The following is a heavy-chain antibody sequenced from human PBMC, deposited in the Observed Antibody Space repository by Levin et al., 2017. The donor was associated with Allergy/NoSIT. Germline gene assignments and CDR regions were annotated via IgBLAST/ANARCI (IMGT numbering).Heavy chain of an antibody. CDR2: IYYSGST. V-gene: IGHV4-39*01. D-gene: IGHD4-23*01. CDR3: ASPSDSLRWSPYYFDY. Sequence: GSLRLSCTVSGGSISSSSYYWGWIRQPPGKGLEWIGSIYYSGSTYYNPSLKSRVTISVDTSKNQFSLKLSSVTAADTAVYYCASPSDSLRWSPYYFDYWGQGTLVTVSS. CDR1: GGSISSSSYY. J-gene: IGHJ4*02.